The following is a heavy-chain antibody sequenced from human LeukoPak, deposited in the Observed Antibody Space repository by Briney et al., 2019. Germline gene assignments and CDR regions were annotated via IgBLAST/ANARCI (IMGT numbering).Heavy chain of an antibody. CDR2: IYYSGST. Sequence: PSDTLSLTRTVSGGSISSGVYYCSWIRQHPGKGLGWIGYIYYSGSTYYNPSLKSRVTLSIDTSKNQFSLQLSSVTAADTAVYYCARDLGALFDIWGQGTMVTVSS. V-gene: IGHV4-31*03. D-gene: IGHD3-16*01. J-gene: IGHJ3*02. CDR1: GGSISSGVYY. CDR3: ARDLGALFDI.